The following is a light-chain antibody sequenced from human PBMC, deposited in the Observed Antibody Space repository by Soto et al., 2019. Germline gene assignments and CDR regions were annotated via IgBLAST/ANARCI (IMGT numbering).Light chain of an antibody. CDR2: ADS. CDR1: ISNIGTNS. V-gene: IGLV1-44*01. Sequence: QSVLTQPPSASGTPGQRGTSSCSGDISNIGTNSVHWYQHLPGTAPKLVIYADSQRPSGVPDRFSGSKSGTSASLAISGLHSEDDADYLCSAWDDNLNGPLFGTGTKVTVL. CDR3: SAWDDNLNGPL. J-gene: IGLJ1*01.